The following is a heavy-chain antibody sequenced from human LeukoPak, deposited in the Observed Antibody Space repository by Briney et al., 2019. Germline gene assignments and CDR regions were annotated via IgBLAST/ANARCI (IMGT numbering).Heavy chain of an antibody. Sequence: GGSLRLSCAASGFTFSSYGMHWVRQAPGKGLEWVAVISYDGSNKYYADSVKGRFTISRDNSKNTLYLQMNSLRAEDTAVYYCAKGWGWLQFLGVGVDYWGQGTLVTVSS. CDR1: GFTFSSYG. D-gene: IGHD5-24*01. J-gene: IGHJ4*02. CDR2: ISYDGSNK. V-gene: IGHV3-30*18. CDR3: AKGWGWLQFLGVGVDY.